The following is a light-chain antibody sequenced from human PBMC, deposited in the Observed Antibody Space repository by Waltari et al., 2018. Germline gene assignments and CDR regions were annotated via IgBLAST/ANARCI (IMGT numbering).Light chain of an antibody. CDR3: QQYETYPYT. CDR2: GAS. CDR1: QDIDIF. Sequence: DIQMTQSPSTLSASVGDRVTITCRASQDIDIFLAWYQQKPGEAPNLLIYGASDLEDGVPLRFGAYGSGTEFTLTISGLQPYDFATYYCQQYETYPYTFGQGTKVQMK. V-gene: IGKV1-5*03. J-gene: IGKJ2*01.